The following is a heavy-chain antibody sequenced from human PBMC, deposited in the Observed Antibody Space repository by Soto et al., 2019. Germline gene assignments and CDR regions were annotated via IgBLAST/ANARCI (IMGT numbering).Heavy chain of an antibody. V-gene: IGHV4-61*01. D-gene: IGHD2-15*01. CDR1: GGSVSSGSYY. Sequence: SETLSLTCAVSGGSVSSGSYYWSWIRQPPGKGLEWIGYIYYSGSTNYNPSLKSRVTISVDTSKNQFSLKLSSVTAADTAVYYCARAGAATLSDYWGQGTLVTVSS. CDR3: ARAGAATLSDY. J-gene: IGHJ4*02. CDR2: IYYSGST.